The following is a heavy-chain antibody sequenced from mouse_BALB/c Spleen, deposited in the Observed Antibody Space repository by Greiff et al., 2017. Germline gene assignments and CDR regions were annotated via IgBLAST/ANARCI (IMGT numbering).Heavy chain of an antibody. CDR3: ASDYYGRSY. Sequence: EVQRVESGGGLVQPGGSLKLSCAASGFTFSSYGMSWVRQTPDKRLELVATINSNGGSTYYPDSVKGRFTISRDNAKNTLYLQMSSLKSEDTAMYYCASDYYGRSYWGQGTSVTVSS. J-gene: IGHJ4*01. CDR2: INSNGGST. V-gene: IGHV5-6-3*01. D-gene: IGHD1-1*01. CDR1: GFTFSSYG.